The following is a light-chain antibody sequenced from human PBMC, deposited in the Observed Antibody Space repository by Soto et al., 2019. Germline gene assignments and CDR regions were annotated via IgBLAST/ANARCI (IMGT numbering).Light chain of an antibody. CDR1: QNFGNTF. J-gene: IGKJ2*01. CDR2: DAS. Sequence: PGETATLSCRASQNFGNTFLAWYQQKPGQAPRLLIYDASNRATGIPARLSGSGSETDFTLTISRLEPEDFAVYFCQQYGSSPYTFGQGTRLEIK. V-gene: IGKV3-20*01. CDR3: QQYGSSPYT.